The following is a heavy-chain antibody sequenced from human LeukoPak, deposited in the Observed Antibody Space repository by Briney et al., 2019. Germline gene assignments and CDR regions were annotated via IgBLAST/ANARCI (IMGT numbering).Heavy chain of an antibody. J-gene: IGHJ4*02. CDR2: SHYSGST. CDR1: GSSISSYF. CDR3: ARCHGSGWPHSFDY. D-gene: IGHD6-19*01. V-gene: IGHV4-59*08. Sequence: PSETMSSSCTAAGSSISSYFWCWLRPPPGKGQELSGFSHYSGSTNYNHSLKSRVTISIDTSKNQFSLKLSSVTAADTAVYYCARCHGSGWPHSFDYWGQGTLVTVSS.